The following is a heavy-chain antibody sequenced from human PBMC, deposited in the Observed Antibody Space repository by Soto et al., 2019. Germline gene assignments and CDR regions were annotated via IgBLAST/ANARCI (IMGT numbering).Heavy chain of an antibody. CDR1: VDSVSSNSAA. V-gene: IGHV6-1*01. CDR3: AREPGSSSWYSLWQRNWFDP. D-gene: IGHD6-13*01. Sequence: PSQTLSLTCAISVDSVSSNSAAWNWIRQSPSRGLEWLGRTYYRSKWYNDYAVSVKSRITINPDTSKNQFSLQLNSVTPEDTAVYYCAREPGSSSWYSLWQRNWFDPWGQGTLVTVSS. J-gene: IGHJ5*02. CDR2: TYYRSKWYN.